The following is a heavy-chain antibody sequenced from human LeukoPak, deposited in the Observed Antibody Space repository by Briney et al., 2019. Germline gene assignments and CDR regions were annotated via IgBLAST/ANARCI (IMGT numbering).Heavy chain of an antibody. CDR3: ARESRDYYYGMDV. D-gene: IGHD2-21*01. CDR2: ISYDGSNK. J-gene: IGHJ6*02. Sequence: GRSLRFSCAASGFTFSSYAMHWVRQAPGKGLEWVAVISYDGSNKYYADSVKGRFTISRDNSKNTLYLQMNSLRAEDTAVYYCARESRDYYYGMDVWGQGTTVTVSS. V-gene: IGHV3-30*04. CDR1: GFTFSSYA.